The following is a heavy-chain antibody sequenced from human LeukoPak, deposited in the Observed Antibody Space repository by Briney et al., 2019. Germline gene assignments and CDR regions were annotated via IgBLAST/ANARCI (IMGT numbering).Heavy chain of an antibody. CDR3: AADRSYSGSSYYFDY. V-gene: IGHV1-46*01. CDR2: INPSGGST. Sequence: ASVKVSCKASGYTFTSYYMHWVRQAPGQGLEWMGIINPSGGSTSYAQKFQGRVTMTRDMSTSTVYMELSSLRSEDTAVYYCAADRSYSGSSYYFDYWGQGTLVTVSS. J-gene: IGHJ4*02. CDR1: GYTFTSYY. D-gene: IGHD1-26*01.